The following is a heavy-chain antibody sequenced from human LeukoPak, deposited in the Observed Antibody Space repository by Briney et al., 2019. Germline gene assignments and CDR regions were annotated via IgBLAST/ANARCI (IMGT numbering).Heavy chain of an antibody. CDR2: ISTSSGYI. Sequence: PGGSLRLSCAASGFTFSSYSMNWVRQAPGKGLEWVSSISTSSGYIYYADSVKGRFTISRDNAKNSLYLQMNSLRAEDTAVYYCARDPRYCSGGSCYGSSPFDYWGQGTLVTVSS. CDR3: ARDPRYCSGGSCYGSSPFDY. V-gene: IGHV3-21*01. J-gene: IGHJ4*02. CDR1: GFTFSSYS. D-gene: IGHD2-15*01.